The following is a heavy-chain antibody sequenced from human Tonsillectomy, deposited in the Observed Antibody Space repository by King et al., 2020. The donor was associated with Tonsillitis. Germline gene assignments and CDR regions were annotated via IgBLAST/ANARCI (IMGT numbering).Heavy chain of an antibody. D-gene: IGHD3-10*01. Sequence: VQLVESGGGVVQPGGSLRLSCAASGFTFSSYGMHWVRQAPGKGLEWVAFIRYDGSNKYYADSVKGRFTISRDNSKNTLYLQMNSLRAEDTAVYYCAKDRDIDYWGQGTLVTVSS. CDR3: AKDRDIDY. J-gene: IGHJ4*02. CDR2: IRYDGSNK. V-gene: IGHV3-30*02. CDR1: GFTFSSYG.